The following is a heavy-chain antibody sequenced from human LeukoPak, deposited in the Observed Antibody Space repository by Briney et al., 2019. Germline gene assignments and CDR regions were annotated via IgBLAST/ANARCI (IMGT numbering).Heavy chain of an antibody. V-gene: IGHV1-69*05. CDR1: GGTCSSYA. Sequence: SVKVSCKASGGTCSSYAISWVRQAPGQGLEWMGRIIPIFGTANYAQKFQGRATITTDESTSTAYMELSSLRSEDTAVYYCARDSGHPSSFDYWGQGTLVTVSS. D-gene: IGHD5-12*01. CDR3: ARDSGHPSSFDY. J-gene: IGHJ4*02. CDR2: IIPIFGTA.